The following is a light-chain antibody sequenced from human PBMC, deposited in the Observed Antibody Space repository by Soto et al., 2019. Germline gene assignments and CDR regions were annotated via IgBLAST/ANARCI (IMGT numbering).Light chain of an antibody. V-gene: IGKV3D-20*01. Sequence: EIVLTQSPATLSLSPGERATLSCGASQSVSSNYLVWYQQKPGLAPRLLIYDASTRATGIPDRFSGSGSGTDFTLTISRLEPEDFAVYYCQQYHISHSFGPGTKLEIK. CDR3: QQYHISHS. J-gene: IGKJ2*01. CDR2: DAS. CDR1: QSVSSNY.